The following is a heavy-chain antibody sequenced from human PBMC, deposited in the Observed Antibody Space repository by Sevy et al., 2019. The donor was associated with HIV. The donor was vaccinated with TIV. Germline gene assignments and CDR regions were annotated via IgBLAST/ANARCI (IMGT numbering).Heavy chain of an antibody. CDR2: INHSGST. Sequence: SETLSLTCAVYGGSFSGYYWSWIRQPPGKGLEWIGEINHSGSTNYNPSLKSRVTISVDTSKNQFSLKLRSVTAADTAVYYCERHCGSTSCSHAFDIWGQGTMVTVSS. CDR3: ERHCGSTSCSHAFDI. J-gene: IGHJ3*02. D-gene: IGHD2-2*01. V-gene: IGHV4-34*01. CDR1: GGSFSGYY.